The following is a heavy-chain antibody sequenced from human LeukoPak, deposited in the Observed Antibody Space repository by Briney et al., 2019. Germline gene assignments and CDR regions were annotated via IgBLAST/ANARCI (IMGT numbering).Heavy chain of an antibody. CDR2: INSDGSST. V-gene: IGHV3-74*01. Sequence: GGSLRLSCAASGFTFSSYWMHWVRQAPGKGLVWVSRINSDGSSTSYADSVKGRFTISRDNAKNTLYLQMNSLRAEDTAVYYCARGGEMATMGINLIDYWGQGTLVTVSS. J-gene: IGHJ4*02. CDR3: ARGGEMATMGINLIDY. CDR1: GFTFSSYW. D-gene: IGHD5-24*01.